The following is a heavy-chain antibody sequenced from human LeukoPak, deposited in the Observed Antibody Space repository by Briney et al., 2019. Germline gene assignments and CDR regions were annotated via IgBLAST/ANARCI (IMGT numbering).Heavy chain of an antibody. CDR3: ARNRDRVEFGETLDY. Sequence: GGSLRLSCAASGFGFNIYTMNWVRQAPGKGLEWVSYITGGSTNIYYADSVKGRFTISRDNAKRSLHLQMNSLRAEDTAVYYCARNRDRVEFGETLDYWGQGTLVTVSS. CDR2: ITGGSTNI. V-gene: IGHV3-48*01. D-gene: IGHD3-10*01. J-gene: IGHJ4*02. CDR1: GFGFNIYT.